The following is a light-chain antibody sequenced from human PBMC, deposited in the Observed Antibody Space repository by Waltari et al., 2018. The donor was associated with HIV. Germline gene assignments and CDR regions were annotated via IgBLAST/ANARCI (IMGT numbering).Light chain of an antibody. CDR3: CAYAAGHVSYV. Sequence: QSALTQPPSVSGSPGQSVSISCSGTHSDVGFYDYVPWYQKYPGKAPKLIIFDVNQRPSGVPERFSGSKSGNTASLTISGLQTEDEADYFCCAYAAGHVSYVFGNGTAVAVL. CDR2: DVN. CDR1: HSDVGFYDY. V-gene: IGLV2-11*01. J-gene: IGLJ1*01.